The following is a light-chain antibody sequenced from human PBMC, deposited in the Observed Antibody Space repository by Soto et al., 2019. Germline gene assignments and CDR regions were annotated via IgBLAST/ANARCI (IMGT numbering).Light chain of an antibody. J-gene: IGKJ1*01. CDR1: QSVSSN. Sequence: IVLTQSPATLSVSPGERATLSCRASQSVSSNLAWHQQRPGQAPRLLIYGASTRATGVPARFSGGGSGTEFTLTITSLQSEDFAVYYCQQFRNWPWTFGQGTKVDIK. V-gene: IGKV3D-15*01. CDR2: GAS. CDR3: QQFRNWPWT.